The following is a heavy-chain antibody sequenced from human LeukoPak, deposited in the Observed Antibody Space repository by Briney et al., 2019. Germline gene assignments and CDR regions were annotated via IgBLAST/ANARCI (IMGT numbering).Heavy chain of an antibody. CDR1: GYTFTGYY. CDR2: INPNSGGT. J-gene: IGHJ4*02. V-gene: IGHV1-2*02. Sequence: GASVKVSCKASGYTFTGYYMHWVRQAPGQGLEWMGWINPNSGGTNYAQKFQGRVTMTRDTSISTAYMELSRLRSDDTAVYYCARGPDDSSGWEFDYWGQGTLVTVSS. CDR3: ARGPDDSSGWEFDY. D-gene: IGHD3-22*01.